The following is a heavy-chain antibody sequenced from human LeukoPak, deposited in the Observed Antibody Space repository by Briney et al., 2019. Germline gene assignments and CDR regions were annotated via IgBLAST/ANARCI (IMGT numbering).Heavy chain of an antibody. CDR3: ARGEDGYVWGSFRA. CDR1: GVSMNYYF. J-gene: IGHJ5*02. D-gene: IGHD3-16*02. CDR2: IHSSGTT. Sequence: SETLSLTCTVSGVSMNYYFWNWIRQPAGEGLQWIGRIHSSGTTNYNPSLKSRVTMSIDMSKNQFSLRLTSVTAADTAVYYCARGEDGYVWGSFRAWGQGTLVTVSS. V-gene: IGHV4-4*07.